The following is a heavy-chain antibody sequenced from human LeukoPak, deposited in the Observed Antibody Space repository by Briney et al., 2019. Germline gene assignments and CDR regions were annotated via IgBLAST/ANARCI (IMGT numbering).Heavy chain of an antibody. J-gene: IGHJ2*01. D-gene: IGHD3-22*01. Sequence: SQTLSLTCTVSVGSIRSGGYYWSWIRQHPGKGLEWIGYIYYSGSTYYNPSRKSRVTISVDTSKNQFSLKLSSVTAADTAVYYCARVYYYDSSGYYYYWYFDLWGRGTLVTVSS. V-gene: IGHV4-31*03. CDR3: ARVYYYDSSGYYYYWYFDL. CDR1: VGSIRSGGYY. CDR2: IYYSGST.